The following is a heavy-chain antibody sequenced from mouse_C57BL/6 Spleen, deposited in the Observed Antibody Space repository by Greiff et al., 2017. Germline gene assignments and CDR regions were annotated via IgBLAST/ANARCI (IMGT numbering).Heavy chain of an antibody. D-gene: IGHD1-1*01. CDR1: GFTFSDYG. Sequence: EVKVVESGGGLVKPGGSLKLSCAASGFTFSDYGMHWVRQAPEKGLEWVAYISSGSSTIYYADTVKGRFTISRDNAKNTLFLQMTSLRSEDTAMYYCARPYYYGSSYWFACWGQGTLVTVSA. CDR3: ARPYYYGSSYWFAC. CDR2: ISSGSSTI. J-gene: IGHJ3*01. V-gene: IGHV5-17*01.